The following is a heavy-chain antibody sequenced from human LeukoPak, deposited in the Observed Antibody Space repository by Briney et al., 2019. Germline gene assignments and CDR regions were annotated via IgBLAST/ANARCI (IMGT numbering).Heavy chain of an antibody. CDR2: INHSGST. V-gene: IGHV4-34*01. D-gene: IGHD3-3*01. J-gene: IGHJ4*02. CDR3: ASGQYYDLWSGYYVD. CDR1: GGSFSGHY. Sequence: PSETLSLTCAVYGGSFSGHYWSWIRQPPGKGLEWIGEINHSGSTNYNPSLESRVTISVDASKNHFSLKLSSVTAADTAVYYCASGQYYDLWSGYYVDWGQGTLVTVSA.